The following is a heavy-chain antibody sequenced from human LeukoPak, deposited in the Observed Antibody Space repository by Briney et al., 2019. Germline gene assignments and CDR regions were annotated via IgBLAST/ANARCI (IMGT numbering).Heavy chain of an antibody. CDR2: ISGSSTYI. V-gene: IGHV3-21*01. J-gene: IGHJ4*02. CDR1: GFTFSRYT. D-gene: IGHD3-10*01. Sequence: GGSLRLSCAASGFTFSRYTMNWVRQAPGKGLEWVSSISGSSTYIYYADSVKGRFTISRDNAKNSLFLQMNSLRAEDTAVYYCAKDSADFGSGSYLDYWGQGTLVTVSS. CDR3: AKDSADFGSGSYLDY.